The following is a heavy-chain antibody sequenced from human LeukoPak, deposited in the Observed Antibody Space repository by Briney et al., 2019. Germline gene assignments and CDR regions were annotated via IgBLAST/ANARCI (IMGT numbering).Heavy chain of an antibody. CDR2: INPSGGST. CDR1: GYTFTSYY. D-gene: IGHD3-10*01. J-gene: IGHJ5*02. CDR3: AREGWAMVRGSTRWFDP. V-gene: IGHV1-46*01. Sequence: VAPVNVSCKASGYTFTSYYMHWVRQAPGQGLDWMGIINPSGGSTSYAQKFQGRVTMTRDTSTSTVYMEMSSLRSEVTAVYYCAREGWAMVRGSTRWFDPWGQGTLVTVSS.